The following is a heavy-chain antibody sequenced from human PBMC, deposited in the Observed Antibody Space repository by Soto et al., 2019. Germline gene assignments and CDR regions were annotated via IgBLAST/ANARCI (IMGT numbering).Heavy chain of an antibody. CDR3: ARGTGITMVRGVPLPTYYYYMDV. D-gene: IGHD3-10*01. V-gene: IGHV1-2*04. CDR2: INPNSGGT. Sequence: QVQLVQSGAEVKKPGASVKVSCKASGYTFTGYYMHWVRQAPGQGLEWMGWINPNSGGTNYAQKFQGWVTMTRDTSISTAYMELSRLRSDDTAVYYCARGTGITMVRGVPLPTYYYYMDVWGKGTTVTVSS. CDR1: GYTFTGYY. J-gene: IGHJ6*03.